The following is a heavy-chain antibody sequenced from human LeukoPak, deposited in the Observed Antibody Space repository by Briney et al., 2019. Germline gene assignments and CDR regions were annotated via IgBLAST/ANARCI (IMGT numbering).Heavy chain of an antibody. CDR1: GFTFGSYG. D-gene: IGHD3-22*01. CDR3: AKAPAAYYYDSSGYFDS. Sequence: GGSLRLSCAASGFTFGSYGMHSVRLAPGKGLEWVAVRSHDGSKKYYADSVKGRFTISRDNSKNTLYLQMNSLRAEDTAVYYCAKAPAAYYYDSSGYFDSWGQGALVTVSS. CDR2: RSHDGSKK. J-gene: IGHJ4*02. V-gene: IGHV3-30*18.